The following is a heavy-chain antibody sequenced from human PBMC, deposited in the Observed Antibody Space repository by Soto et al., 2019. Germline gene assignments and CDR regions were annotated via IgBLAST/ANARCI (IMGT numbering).Heavy chain of an antibody. CDR1: GYTFTSYD. J-gene: IGHJ4*02. V-gene: IGHV1-8*01. D-gene: IGHD3-10*01. Sequence: QVQLVQSGAEVKKPGASVKVSCKASGYTFTSYDINWVRQATGQGLEWMGWMNPNSGNTGYAQKFQGRVTMTRNTSISTAYMELSRLRSADPAVYYWARERNSGSFPYPDYWGQGTLVTVSS. CDR3: ARERNSGSFPYPDY. CDR2: MNPNSGNT.